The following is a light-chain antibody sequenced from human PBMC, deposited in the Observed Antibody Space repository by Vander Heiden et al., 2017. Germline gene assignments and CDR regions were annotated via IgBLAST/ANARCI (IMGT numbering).Light chain of an antibody. J-gene: IGKJ1*01. CDR1: QSIDSY. CDR3: QQTYSTPKVWT. V-gene: IGKV1-39*01. Sequence: DIQMTQSPSSLSASVGDRVTITCRASQSIDSYVNWYQQKPGIAPKLLIYAASSLQSGVPSRFSGSGSGTDFTLTISSLQPEDFATYYCQQTYSTPKVWTFGQGTKGKSN. CDR2: AAS.